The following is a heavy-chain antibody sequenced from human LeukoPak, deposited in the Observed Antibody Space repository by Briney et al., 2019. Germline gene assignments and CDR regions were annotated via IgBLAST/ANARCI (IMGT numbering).Heavy chain of an antibody. J-gene: IGHJ3*02. D-gene: IGHD2-15*01. CDR3: ARVNVSTWLLNAFDI. CDR1: GGSISSGDYY. CDR2: IYYSGST. Sequence: PSETLSLTCTVSGGSISSGDYYWSRIRQPPGKGLEWIGYIYYSGSTYYNPSLKSRVTISVDTSKNQFSLKLSSVTAADTAVYYCARVNVSTWLLNAFDIWGQGTMVTVSS. V-gene: IGHV4-30-4*08.